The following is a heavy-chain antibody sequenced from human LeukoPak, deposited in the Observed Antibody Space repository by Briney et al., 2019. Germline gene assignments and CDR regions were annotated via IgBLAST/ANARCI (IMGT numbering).Heavy chain of an antibody. V-gene: IGHV3-30*04. D-gene: IGHD2-2*01. CDR2: IQYDGTNE. Sequence: GGSLRLSCPAAGFIFSNYAMYWVRQAPGKGLEWVAVIQYDGTNEFYADSVKGRFTISRDNSKNTLYFQMDSLTPDDTAVYYCARGREDIVLLPRTKRKSYYMDVWGKGTTVTVSS. CDR3: ARGREDIVLLPRTKRKSYYMDV. CDR1: GFIFSNYA. J-gene: IGHJ6*04.